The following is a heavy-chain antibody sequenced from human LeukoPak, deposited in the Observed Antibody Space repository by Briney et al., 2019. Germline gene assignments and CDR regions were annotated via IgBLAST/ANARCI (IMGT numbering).Heavy chain of an antibody. D-gene: IGHD2-15*01. J-gene: IGHJ4*02. CDR3: ARVVASTSIDF. CDR2: IFHSGDV. V-gene: IGHV4-38-2*02. Sequence: PSETLSLTCIVSGYSIISDYFWGWVRQPPGKGPEWIGSIFHSGDVYYSPSLTSRVTLSVDPSNNRFSLKVTSVTAADTAIYYCARVVASTSIDFWGQGTLVTVSS. CDR1: GYSIISDYF.